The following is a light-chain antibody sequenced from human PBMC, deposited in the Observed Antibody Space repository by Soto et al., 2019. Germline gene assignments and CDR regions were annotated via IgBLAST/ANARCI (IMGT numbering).Light chain of an antibody. J-gene: IGLJ1*01. CDR2: DVS. Sequence: QSALTQPASVSGSPGQSITITCTGSNNDIGADKFVSWYRQHPGEAPKLLIFDVSNRPSGVSHRFSGSKSGNTASLTISRLQAEDESDYYFTSFTTIRSFVFGTGTKLTVL. V-gene: IGLV2-14*03. CDR1: NNDIGADKF. CDR3: TSFTTIRSFV.